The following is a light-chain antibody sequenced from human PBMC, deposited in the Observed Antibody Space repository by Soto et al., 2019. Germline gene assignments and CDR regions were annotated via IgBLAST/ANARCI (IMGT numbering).Light chain of an antibody. CDR1: SSDVGGYNY. Sequence: QSALTQPPSASGSPGQSVTISCTGTSSDVGGYNYVSWYQQQPGKAPKLMIYEVSKRPSGVPDRFSGSKSGNTASLTVSGLQAEDVADYYCSSYAGSNNFVFGTGTKLTVL. CDR3: SSYAGSNNFV. J-gene: IGLJ1*01. V-gene: IGLV2-8*01. CDR2: EVS.